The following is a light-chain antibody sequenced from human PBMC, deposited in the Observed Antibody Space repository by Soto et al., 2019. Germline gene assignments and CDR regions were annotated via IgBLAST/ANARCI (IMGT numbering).Light chain of an antibody. Sequence: DVVMTQSPLSLPVTLGQPASISCRPNQSLVHSDGIAYFSWFQQRPGRSPRRXIYKVSNRESGVRARFSGSGSGTDFALKISRVEAEDVGVYYCMQGTHWPITFGQGTRLEIK. J-gene: IGKJ5*01. CDR3: MQGTHWPIT. CDR1: QSLVHSDGIAY. V-gene: IGKV2-30*02. CDR2: KVS.